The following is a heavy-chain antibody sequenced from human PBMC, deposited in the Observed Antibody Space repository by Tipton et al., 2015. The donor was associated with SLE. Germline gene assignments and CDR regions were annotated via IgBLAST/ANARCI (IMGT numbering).Heavy chain of an antibody. CDR3: ARGSRVTLFGVVIIAN. V-gene: IGHV3-21*01. J-gene: IGHJ4*02. D-gene: IGHD3-3*01. CDR2: ITGSSGYI. CDR1: GFTLSSYS. Sequence: SLRLSCAATGFTLSSYSMNWVRQAPGKGLEWVSSITGSSGYIYYADSVKGRFTISRDNANNSLSLQMSSLRAEDAAVYYCARGSRVTLFGVVIIANWGQGTLVTVSS.